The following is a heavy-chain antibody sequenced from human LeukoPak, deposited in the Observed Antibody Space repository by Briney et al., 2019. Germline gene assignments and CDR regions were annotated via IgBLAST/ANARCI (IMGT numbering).Heavy chain of an antibody. D-gene: IGHD3-10*01. CDR2: IYYSGST. V-gene: IGHV4-39*07. CDR3: ARRVYYYGSGSYWDY. CDR1: GGSITSSSYY. J-gene: IGHJ4*02. Sequence: PSETLSLTCTVSGGSITSSSYYWGWIRQPPGKGLEWIGSIYYSGSTYYNPSLKSRVTISVDTSKNQFSLKLSSVTAADTAVYYCARRVYYYGSGSYWDYWGQGTLVTVSS.